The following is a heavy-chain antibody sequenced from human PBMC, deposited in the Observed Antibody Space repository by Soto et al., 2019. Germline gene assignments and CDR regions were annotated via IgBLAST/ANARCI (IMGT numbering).Heavy chain of an antibody. V-gene: IGHV3-9*01. D-gene: IGHD6-13*01. CDR3: AKDARGSSSWYDLDH. Sequence: EVQLVEPGGGLVQPGRSLRLSCAASGFSFDDYAMHWVRQAPGKGLEWVSGISWNGNTIVYADSVKGRFTISRDNAKNSLYLPMNSPSPEDTALYYCAKDARGSSSWYDLDHWGQGTLVTVSS. CDR2: ISWNGNTI. J-gene: IGHJ4*02. CDR1: GFSFDDYA.